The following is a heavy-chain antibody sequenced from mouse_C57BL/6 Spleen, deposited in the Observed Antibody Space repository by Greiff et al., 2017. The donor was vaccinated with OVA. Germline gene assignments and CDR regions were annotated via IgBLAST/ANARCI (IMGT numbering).Heavy chain of an antibody. J-gene: IGHJ3*01. Sequence: EVQRVESGGGLVKPGGSLKLSCAASGFTFSSYAMSWVRQTPEKRLEWVATISDGGSYTYYPDNLKGRFTISRDNAKNNLYLQMSHLKSEDTAVYYCSRDAGNGLAWFAYWGQGTLVTVSA. CDR2: ISDGGSYT. D-gene: IGHD1-1*02. CDR3: SRDAGNGLAWFAY. CDR1: GFTFSSYA. V-gene: IGHV5-4*01.